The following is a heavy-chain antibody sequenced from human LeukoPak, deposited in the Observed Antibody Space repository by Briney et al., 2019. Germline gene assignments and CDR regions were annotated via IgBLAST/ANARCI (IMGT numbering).Heavy chain of an antibody. Sequence: SETLSLTCTVSGGSLSSYYWSWIRQPPGKGLEWIGYIYYSGSTYYNPSLKSRVTISVDTSKNQFSLKLSSVTAADTAVYYCARAGEYYYDSSGYLQHAFDIWGQGTMVTVSS. CDR2: IYYSGST. J-gene: IGHJ3*02. CDR3: ARAGEYYYDSSGYLQHAFDI. CDR1: GGSLSSYY. V-gene: IGHV4-59*08. D-gene: IGHD3-22*01.